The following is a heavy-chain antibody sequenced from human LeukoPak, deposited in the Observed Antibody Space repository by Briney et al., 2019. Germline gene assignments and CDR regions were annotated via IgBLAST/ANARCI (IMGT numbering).Heavy chain of an antibody. CDR3: ARDYSFGGYCSSTSCYDFDY. Sequence: GASVKVSCKASGFTFTNYPIHWVRQAPGQRLEWVGWISADNGDTKYSQNFQGRVTMTTDTSTSTAYMELRSLRSDDTAVYYCARDYSFGGYCSSTSCYDFDYWGQGTLVTVSS. V-gene: IGHV1-3*01. CDR2: ISADNGDT. D-gene: IGHD2-2*01. J-gene: IGHJ4*02. CDR1: GFTFTNYP.